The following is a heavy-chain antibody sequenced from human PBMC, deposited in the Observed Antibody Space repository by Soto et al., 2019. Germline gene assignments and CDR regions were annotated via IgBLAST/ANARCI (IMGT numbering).Heavy chain of an antibody. Sequence: SETLSLTCAVYGGSFSGYYWSWIRQPPWKGLEWIGEINHSGSTNYNPSLKSRVTISIDTSKNQFSLRLSSVTAADTGVYYCARRTVNIRTFYSGLKTHCFDYWGQGAPVT. V-gene: IGHV4-34*01. CDR2: INHSGST. CDR1: GGSFSGYY. J-gene: IGHJ4*02. CDR3: ARRTVNIRTFYSGLKTHCFDY. D-gene: IGHD6-19*01.